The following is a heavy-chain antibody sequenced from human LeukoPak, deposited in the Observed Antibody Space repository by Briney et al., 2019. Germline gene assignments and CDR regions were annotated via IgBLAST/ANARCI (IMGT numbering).Heavy chain of an antibody. Sequence: SETLSLTCTASGCSISSYYWSWIRQPPGKGLEWIGYIYTSGSTNYNPSLKSLVTISVDTSKNQFSLKLSSVTAADTAVHYCARQNVPATAFVAPYYFDYWGQGTLVTVSS. V-gene: IGHV4-4*09. J-gene: IGHJ4*02. D-gene: IGHD2-2*01. CDR2: IYTSGST. CDR1: GCSISSYY. CDR3: ARQNVPATAFVAPYYFDY.